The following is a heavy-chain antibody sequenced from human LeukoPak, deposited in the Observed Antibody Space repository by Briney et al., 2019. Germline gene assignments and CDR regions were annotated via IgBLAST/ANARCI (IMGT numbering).Heavy chain of an antibody. D-gene: IGHD6-19*01. CDR3: ARDGAVAGSAYFDY. CDR1: GGSISSYY. V-gene: IGHV4-59*01. J-gene: IGHJ4*02. CDR2: IYYSGST. Sequence: SETLSLTCTVSGGSISSYYWSWIRQPPGKGLEWIGYIYYSGSTNSNPSLKSRVTLSVDTSKNQFSLKLSSVTAADTAVYYCARDGAVAGSAYFDYWGQGTLVTVSS.